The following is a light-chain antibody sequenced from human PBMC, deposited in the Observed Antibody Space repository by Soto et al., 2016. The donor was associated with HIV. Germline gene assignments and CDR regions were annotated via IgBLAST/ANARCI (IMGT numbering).Light chain of an antibody. Sequence: DIVMTQTPLSLSVTPGQPASISCRSSQSLLHTNGYNYLDWYLQKPGQSPQLLIYLGSNRASGVPDRFSGSGSGTDFTLKISRVEAEDVGVYYCMQALQSPHFGGGTKVEIK. CDR1: QSLLHTNGYNY. V-gene: IGKV2-28*01. CDR3: MQALQSPH. CDR2: LGS. J-gene: IGKJ4*01.